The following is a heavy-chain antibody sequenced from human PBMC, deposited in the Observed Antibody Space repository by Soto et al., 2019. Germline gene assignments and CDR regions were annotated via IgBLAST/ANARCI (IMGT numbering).Heavy chain of an antibody. Sequence: QVQLVQSGAEVKKPGSSVKVSCKASGGTFNTFAISWVRQAPGQGFEWLGGIIPIFRTPDYAQKFQGRVTIIADESASTAYMELSSLRSEDTAVYYCAGDKGRQRLGGNYYYGMDIWGQGTTVTVSS. J-gene: IGHJ6*02. CDR1: GGTFNTFA. D-gene: IGHD5-12*01. CDR2: IIPIFRTP. CDR3: AGDKGRQRLGGNYYYGMDI. V-gene: IGHV1-69*12.